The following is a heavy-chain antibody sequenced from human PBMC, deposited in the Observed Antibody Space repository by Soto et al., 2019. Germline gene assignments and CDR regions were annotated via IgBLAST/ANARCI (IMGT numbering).Heavy chain of an antibody. Sequence: QVQLVESGGGVVQPGRSLRLSCAASGFNFSSYAMHWVRQAPGKGLEWVAVISYDGSNKYYADSVKGRFTISRDNSKNTLYLQMNSLRAEDTAVYYCARAGYSSSWPSYFDYWGQGTLVTVSS. CDR3: ARAGYSSSWPSYFDY. CDR1: GFNFSSYA. D-gene: IGHD6-13*01. V-gene: IGHV3-30-3*01. J-gene: IGHJ4*02. CDR2: ISYDGSNK.